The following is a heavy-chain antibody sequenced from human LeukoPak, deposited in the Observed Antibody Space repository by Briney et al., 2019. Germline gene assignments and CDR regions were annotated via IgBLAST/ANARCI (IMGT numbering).Heavy chain of an antibody. CDR3: AKERGPRSAFDY. V-gene: IGHV3-7*01. Sequence: GGSLRLSCAASGFTFSSYWMSWVRQAPGKGLEWVANIKQDGSEKYYVDSVKGRFTISRDNSKNTLYLQMNSLRTEDTAVYYCAKERGPRSAFDYWGQGTLVSVSS. CDR2: IKQDGSEK. CDR1: GFTFSSYW. J-gene: IGHJ4*02.